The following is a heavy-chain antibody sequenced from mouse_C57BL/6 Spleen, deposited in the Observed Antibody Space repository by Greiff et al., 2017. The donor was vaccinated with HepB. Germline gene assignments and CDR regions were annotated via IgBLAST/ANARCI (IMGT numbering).Heavy chain of an antibody. Sequence: VQLQQPGAELVKPGASVKLSCKASGYTFTSYWMHWVKQRPGQGLEWIGMIHPNSGSTNYNEKFKSKATLTVDKSSSTAYMQLSSLTSEDSAVYYYARGDDYFYYAMDYWGQGTSVTVSS. CDR2: IHPNSGST. D-gene: IGHD2-4*01. CDR3: ARGDDYFYYAMDY. CDR1: GYTFTSYW. J-gene: IGHJ4*01. V-gene: IGHV1-64*01.